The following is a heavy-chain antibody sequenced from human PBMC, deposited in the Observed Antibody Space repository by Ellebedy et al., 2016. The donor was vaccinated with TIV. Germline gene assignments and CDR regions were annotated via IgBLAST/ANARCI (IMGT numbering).Heavy chain of an antibody. D-gene: IGHD6-19*01. CDR3: VRDRYSSGLTLFDY. CDR1: GFTFSSYA. J-gene: IGHJ4*02. V-gene: IGHV3-30-3*01. Sequence: GESLKISCAASGFTFSSYAMHWVRQAPGKGLEWVAVISYDGSNKYYADSVKGRFTISRDNSKNTLYLQMNSLRAEDTAVYYCVRDRYSSGLTLFDYWGQGTLVTVSS. CDR2: ISYDGSNK.